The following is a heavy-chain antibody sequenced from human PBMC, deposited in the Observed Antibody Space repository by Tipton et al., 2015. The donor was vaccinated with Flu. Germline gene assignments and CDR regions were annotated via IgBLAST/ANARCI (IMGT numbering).Heavy chain of an antibody. CDR3: ARVSGGGYYFDY. Sequence: GSLRLSCAASGFTVSSNYMSWVRQAPGKGLEWVSVIYSGGSTYYADSVKVRFTISRDNSKNTLYLQMNSLRAEDTAVYYCARVSGGGYYFDYWGQGTLVTVSS. CDR1: GFTVSSNY. J-gene: IGHJ4*02. V-gene: IGHV3-53*01. CDR2: IYSGGST. D-gene: IGHD2-15*01.